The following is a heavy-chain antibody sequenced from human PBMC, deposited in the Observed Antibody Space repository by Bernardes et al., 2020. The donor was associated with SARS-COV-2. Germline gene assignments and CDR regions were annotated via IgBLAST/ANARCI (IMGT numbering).Heavy chain of an antibody. CDR3: ARDPGSYYDHNYYYYYGMDV. CDR2: IYHSGST. Sequence: ETLSLTCSVSGGFINDYYWSWVRQPPGKGLEWIGEIYHSGSTNYNPSLKSRVTISVDKSKNQFSLKLSSVTAADTAVYYCARDPGSYYDHNYYYYYGMDVWGQGTTVTVSS. D-gene: IGHD3-22*01. J-gene: IGHJ6*02. CDR1: GGFINDYY. V-gene: IGHV4-4*02.